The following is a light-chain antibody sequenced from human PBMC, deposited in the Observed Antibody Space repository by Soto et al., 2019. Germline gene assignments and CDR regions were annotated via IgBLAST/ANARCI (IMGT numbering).Light chain of an antibody. CDR2: AAS. CDR3: QQSYSTHWT. CDR1: QSISSY. Sequence: EIHITHSPSSLAASVGDRVTITCRASQSISSYLNWYQQKPGKAPKLLIYAASSLQSGVPSRFSGSGSGTDFTLTISSLQPEDFATYYCQQSYSTHWTFGQGTKVDIK. V-gene: IGKV1-39*01. J-gene: IGKJ1*01.